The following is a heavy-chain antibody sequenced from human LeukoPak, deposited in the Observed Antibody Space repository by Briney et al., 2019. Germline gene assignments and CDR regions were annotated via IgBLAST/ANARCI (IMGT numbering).Heavy chain of an antibody. D-gene: IGHD3-10*01. Sequence: SETLSLTCTVSGGSISSGSYYWSWIRQPAGKGLEWIGRIYTSGSTNYNPSLKSRVTISVDTSKNQFSLKLSSVTAADTAVYYCARGSSGVRGVPSLDYWGQGTLVTVSS. J-gene: IGHJ4*02. V-gene: IGHV4-61*02. CDR2: IYTSGST. CDR3: ARGSSGVRGVPSLDY. CDR1: GGSISSGSYY.